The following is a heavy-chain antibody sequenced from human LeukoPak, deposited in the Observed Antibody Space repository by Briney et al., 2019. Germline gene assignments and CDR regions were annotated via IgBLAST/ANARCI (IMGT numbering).Heavy chain of an antibody. CDR3: GRLWFGELYLPFDY. D-gene: IGHD3-10*01. CDR2: ISSTSSYI. J-gene: IGHJ4*02. V-gene: IGHV3-21*01. Sequence: GGSLRLSCAASGFTFSTYTMNWVRQAPGKGLEWVSSISSTSSYIYYADSLEGRFTISRDNANNSLYLQMNSLRAEDTAVYYCGRLWFGELYLPFDYWGQGTLVTVSS. CDR1: GFTFSTYT.